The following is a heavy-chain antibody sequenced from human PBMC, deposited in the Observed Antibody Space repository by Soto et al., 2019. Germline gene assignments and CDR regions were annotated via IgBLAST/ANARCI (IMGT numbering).Heavy chain of an antibody. CDR3: AREGWRYPIQLLYYGMDV. D-gene: IGHD1-7*01. V-gene: IGHV6-1*01. Sequence: SQTLSLTCAISGDSVSSNSAAWNWISQSPSRGLEWLGRTYYRSKWYNDYAVSVKSRITINPDTSKNQFSLQLNSVTPEDTAVYYCAREGWRYPIQLLYYGMDVWGQGTTVTVSS. CDR2: TYYRSKWYN. J-gene: IGHJ6*02. CDR1: GDSVSSNSAA.